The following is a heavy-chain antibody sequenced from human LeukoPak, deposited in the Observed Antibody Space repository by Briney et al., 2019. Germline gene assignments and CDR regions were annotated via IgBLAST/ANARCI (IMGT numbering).Heavy chain of an antibody. Sequence: GGSLRLSCVVSGIPFSDYYMNWIRQAPGKGLEWISHISSSSSYTDYADSVKGRFTISRDNAKSALYLQLNSLRLEDTAVYCAAGTAADFWGQGTLVTVSS. V-gene: IGHV3-11*03. J-gene: IGHJ4*02. CDR3: AGTAADF. D-gene: IGHD6-13*01. CDR2: ISSSSSYT. CDR1: GIPFSDYY.